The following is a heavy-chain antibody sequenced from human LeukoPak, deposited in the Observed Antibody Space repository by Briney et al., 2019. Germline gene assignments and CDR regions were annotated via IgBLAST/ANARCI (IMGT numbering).Heavy chain of an antibody. CDR2: IKQDGSEK. V-gene: IGHV3-7*03. J-gene: IGHJ4*02. CDR1: GFTFSSYW. Sequence: GGSLRLSCAASGFTFSSYWMNWVRQAPGKGLEWVANIKQDGSEKYYVDSVKGRFTIFRDYSKNTVYLQMNSLRVEDTAVYYCAKSLYGGCDYWGQGTVVTVSS. D-gene: IGHD3-16*02. CDR3: AKSLYGGCDY.